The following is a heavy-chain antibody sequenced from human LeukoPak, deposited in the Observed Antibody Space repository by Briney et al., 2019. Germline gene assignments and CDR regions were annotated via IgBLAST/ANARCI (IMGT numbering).Heavy chain of an antibody. CDR3: ARGGGID. J-gene: IGHJ4*02. V-gene: IGHV3-30*04. CDR2: ISYDGSNK. Sequence: GGSLGLSCAASGFTFSSYAMHWVRQAPGKGLERVAVISYDGSNKYYADSVKGRFTISRDNSKNTLYLQMDSLRAEDTAVYYCARGGGIDWGQGTLVTVSS. D-gene: IGHD3-10*01. CDR1: GFTFSSYA.